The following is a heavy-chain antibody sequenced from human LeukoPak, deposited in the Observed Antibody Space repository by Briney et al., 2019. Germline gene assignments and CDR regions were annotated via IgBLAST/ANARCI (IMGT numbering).Heavy chain of an antibody. V-gene: IGHV3-23*01. CDR1: GFTFTSNA. CDR2: ISVSGGST. D-gene: IGHD4-17*01. CDR3: AKRPVTTARSLDP. J-gene: IGHJ5*02. Sequence: AGGSLRLSCAASGFTFTSNAMSWVRQAPGKGLEWVSAISVSGGSTNYADSVKGRFNISRDNSKNTLYLQMNSLRAEDTAVYYCAKRPVTTARSLDPWGQGTLVTVSS.